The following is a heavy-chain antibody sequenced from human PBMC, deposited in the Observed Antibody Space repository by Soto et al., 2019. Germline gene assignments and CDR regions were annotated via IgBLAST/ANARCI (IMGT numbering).Heavy chain of an antibody. CDR3: ARDYSYQRAMDV. D-gene: IGHD2-15*01. J-gene: IGHJ6*02. Sequence: GSLRLSCAASGXTFGNFAMYWVRQAPGKGLELVTVISYDGSHKYYADYVKGRFTISRDNSKNTLYLQMNNLRAEDSAVYFCARDYSYQRAMDVWGQGTTGTVSS. V-gene: IGHV3-30-3*01. CDR2: ISYDGSHK. CDR1: GXTFGNFA.